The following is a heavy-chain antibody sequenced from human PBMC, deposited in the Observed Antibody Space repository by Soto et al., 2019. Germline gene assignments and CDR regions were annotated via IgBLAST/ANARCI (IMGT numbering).Heavy chain of an antibody. D-gene: IGHD3-22*01. V-gene: IGHV5-10-1*01. CDR2: IDPSDSYT. J-gene: IGHJ6*02. Sequence: PGESLKISCKGSGYSFTSYWISWVRQMPGKGLEWMGRIDPSDSYTNYSPSFQGHVTISADKSISTAYLQWSSLKASDTAMYYCARLNYYDRSGLRFGMDVWGQGTTVTDSS. CDR1: GYSFTSYW. CDR3: ARLNYYDRSGLRFGMDV.